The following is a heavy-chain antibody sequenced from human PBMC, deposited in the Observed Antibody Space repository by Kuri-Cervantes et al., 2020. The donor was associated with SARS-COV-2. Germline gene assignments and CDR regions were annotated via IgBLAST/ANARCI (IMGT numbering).Heavy chain of an antibody. Sequence: SQTLSLTCAASGFTFSSYSMNWVRQAPGKGLEWIGEINHSGSTNYNPSLKSRVTISVDTSKNQFSLKLSSVTAADTAVYYCARGVGAAVAGTLITIYYYYGMDVWGQGTTVTVSS. CDR3: ARGVGAAVAGTLITIYYYYGMDV. D-gene: IGHD6-19*01. CDR2: INHSGST. V-gene: IGHV4-34*01. CDR1: GFTFSSYS. J-gene: IGHJ6*02.